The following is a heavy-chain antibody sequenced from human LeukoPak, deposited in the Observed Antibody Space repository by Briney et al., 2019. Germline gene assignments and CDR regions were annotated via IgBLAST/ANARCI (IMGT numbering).Heavy chain of an antibody. D-gene: IGHD6-19*01. CDR1: GFTFNSFH. CDR2: ISGPSNNI. Sequence: PGGSLRLSCAASGFTFNSFHINWVRQAPGKGLEWISFISGPSNNIDYPAPVRGRFTISRDYARNSVYLQMNSLRVDDTAVYYCARGVHITVSGWHFDFWGRGAQVTVSS. CDR3: ARGVHITVSGWHFDF. V-gene: IGHV3-21*05. J-gene: IGHJ2*01.